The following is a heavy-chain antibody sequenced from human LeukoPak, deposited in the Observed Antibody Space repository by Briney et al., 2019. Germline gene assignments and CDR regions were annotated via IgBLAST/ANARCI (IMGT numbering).Heavy chain of an antibody. CDR3: ARDLGRAYYDILAGYPRAHYGMDV. V-gene: IGHV1-69*01. J-gene: IGHJ6*04. Sequence: GASVKVSCKASGGTFSSYAISWVRQAPGQGLEWMGGIIPIFGTANYAQKFQGRVTITADESTSTAYMELGSLRSEDTAVYYCARDLGRAYYDILAGYPRAHYGMDVWGKGTTVTVSS. D-gene: IGHD3-9*01. CDR2: IIPIFGTA. CDR1: GGTFSSYA.